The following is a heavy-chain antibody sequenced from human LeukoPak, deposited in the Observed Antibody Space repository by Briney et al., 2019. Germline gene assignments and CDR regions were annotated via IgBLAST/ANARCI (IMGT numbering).Heavy chain of an antibody. J-gene: IGHJ5*02. CDR3: ARDDCGGDGYYAKKWFDT. CDR2: IHPNSGGT. D-gene: IGHD2-21*02. CDR1: GYTFTGHY. Sequence: ASVKVSCTASGYTFTGHYIHWVRQAPGQGLEWMGWIHPNSGGTNYAQKFQGRVTMTRDTSISTAYMELSRLRSDDTAVYYCARDDCGGDGYYAKKWFDTWGQGTLVTVSP. V-gene: IGHV1-2*02.